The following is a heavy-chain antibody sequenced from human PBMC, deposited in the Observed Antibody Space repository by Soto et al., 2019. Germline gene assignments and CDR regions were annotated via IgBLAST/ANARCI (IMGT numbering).Heavy chain of an antibody. V-gene: IGHV3-33*01. CDR2: IWYDGSNK. CDR3: AREKITGSSGWYGWVFDY. J-gene: IGHJ4*02. D-gene: IGHD6-19*01. CDR1: GFTFSSYG. Sequence: GGSLRLSCAACGFTFSSYGMHWVRQAPGKGLEWVAVIWYDGSNKYYADSVKGRFTISRDNSKNTLYLQMNSLRAKDTAVYYCAREKITGSSGWYGWVFDYWGQGTLVTVSS.